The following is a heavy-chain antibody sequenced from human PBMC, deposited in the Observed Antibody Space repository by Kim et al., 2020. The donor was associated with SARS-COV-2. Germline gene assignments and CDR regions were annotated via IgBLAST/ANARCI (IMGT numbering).Heavy chain of an antibody. Sequence: SVKVSCKASGDAFSNYAISWVRQAPGQGLEWMGEIMPIFGTTKYVQKFQDRFTSTAVGSTNTAYMELSRLTSEDTAVYCCANPTGNMDVWGQGTTIFVSS. CDR1: GDAFSNYA. J-gene: IGHJ6*02. CDR2: IMPIFGTT. V-gene: IGHV1-69*13. CDR3: ANPTGNMDV.